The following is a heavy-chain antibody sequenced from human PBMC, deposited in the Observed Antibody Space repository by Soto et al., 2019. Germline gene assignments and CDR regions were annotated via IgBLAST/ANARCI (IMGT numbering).Heavy chain of an antibody. Sequence: PGGSLRLSCAASGFTFSSYWMHWVRQAPGKGLVWVSRINSDGSSTSYADSVKGRFTISRDNAKNTLYLQMNSLRAEDTAVYYCAGVSSSWYNHYYYYGMDVWGQGTTVTVSS. CDR1: GFTFSSYW. D-gene: IGHD6-13*01. CDR2: INSDGSST. CDR3: AGVSSSWYNHYYYYGMDV. J-gene: IGHJ6*02. V-gene: IGHV3-74*01.